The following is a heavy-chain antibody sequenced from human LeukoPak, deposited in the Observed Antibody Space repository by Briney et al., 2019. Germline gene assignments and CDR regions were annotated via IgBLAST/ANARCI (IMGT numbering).Heavy chain of an antibody. CDR1: GGSISSGDYY. CDR2: IYYSGST. D-gene: IGHD3-22*01. Sequence: PSQTLSLTCTVSGGSISSGDYYWSWLRQPPGKGLEWIGYIYYSGSTYYNPSLKSRVTISVDTSKNQFSLKLSSVTAADTAVYYCARDGVFYYDSSGYSFFDYWGQGTLVTVSS. V-gene: IGHV4-30-4*08. J-gene: IGHJ4*02. CDR3: ARDGVFYYDSSGYSFFDY.